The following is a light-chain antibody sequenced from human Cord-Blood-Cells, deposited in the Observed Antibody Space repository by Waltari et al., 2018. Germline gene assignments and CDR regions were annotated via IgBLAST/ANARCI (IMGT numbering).Light chain of an antibody. J-gene: IGKJ4*01. CDR2: GAS. CDR3: QQYGSSTLT. Sequence: EIVLTQSPGTLSLSQGARATLSCRASQSVSSSYLAWYQQKPGQAPRLLIYGASSRATGIPDRFSGSGSGTDFTLTISRLEPEDFAVYYCQQYGSSTLTFCGGTKVEIK. V-gene: IGKV3-20*01. CDR1: QSVSSSY.